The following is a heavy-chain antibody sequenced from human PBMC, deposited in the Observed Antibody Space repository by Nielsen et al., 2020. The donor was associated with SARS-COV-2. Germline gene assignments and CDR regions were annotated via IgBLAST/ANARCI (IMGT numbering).Heavy chain of an antibody. Sequence: GESLNTPCAAPGFTLDDYGMSLVRQAPGTGLEWVSGINWNGGSTGHADPVKGRFTISRDNAKNSLYLQMNSLRAEDTALYHCARQADEYSSPGGDYWGQGTLVTVSS. D-gene: IGHD6-6*01. J-gene: IGHJ4*02. CDR1: GFTLDDYG. V-gene: IGHV3-20*01. CDR3: ARQADEYSSPGGDY. CDR2: INWNGGST.